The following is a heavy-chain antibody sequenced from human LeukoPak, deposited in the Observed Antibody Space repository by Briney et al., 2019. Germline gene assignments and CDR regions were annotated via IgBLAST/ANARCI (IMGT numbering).Heavy chain of an antibody. Sequence: GGSLRLSCAASGFTFSSYEMNWVRQAPGKGLEWVSYISSSGSTIYYADSVKGRFTISRDNAKNSLYQQMNSLRAEDTAVYYCARVEDYDILTGFDYWGQGTLVTVSS. V-gene: IGHV3-48*03. CDR3: ARVEDYDILTGFDY. J-gene: IGHJ4*02. D-gene: IGHD3-9*01. CDR2: ISSSGSTI. CDR1: GFTFSSYE.